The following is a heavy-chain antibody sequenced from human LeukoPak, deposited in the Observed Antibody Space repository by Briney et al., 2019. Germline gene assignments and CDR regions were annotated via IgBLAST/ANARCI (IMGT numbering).Heavy chain of an antibody. D-gene: IGHD3-22*01. CDR2: IYYSGS. CDR1: GGSISSYY. J-gene: IGHJ3*02. CDR3: ARVGVYYYDSSGSAGAFDI. V-gene: IGHV4-59*01. Sequence: SETLSLTCTVSGGSISSYYWSWIRQPPGAGLEWIGYIYYSGSNYNPSLKSRVTISVDTSKNQFSLKLSSVTAADTAVYYCARVGVYYYDSSGSAGAFDIWGQGTMVSVSS.